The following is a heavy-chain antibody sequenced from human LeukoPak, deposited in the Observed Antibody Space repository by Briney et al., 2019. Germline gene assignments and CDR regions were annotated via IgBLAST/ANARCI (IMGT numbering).Heavy chain of an antibody. CDR2: IYYRGTT. V-gene: IGHV4-39*02. Sequence: SETLSLTCTVSGGSISSDSYYWGWIRQPPGKGLEWIGSIYYRGTTHYKPSLKSRATISVDTSKNQFSLKLSSVTAADTAVYYCARGLGRPVDYWGQGTLVTVSS. CDR1: GGSISSDSYY. CDR3: ARGLGRPVDY. D-gene: IGHD3-16*01. J-gene: IGHJ4*02.